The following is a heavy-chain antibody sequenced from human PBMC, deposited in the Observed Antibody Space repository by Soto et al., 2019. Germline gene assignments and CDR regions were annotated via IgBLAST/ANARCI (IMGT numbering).Heavy chain of an antibody. Sequence: GGSLRLSCAASGFTFSSYAMHWVRQAPGKGLEWVAVISYDGSNKYYADSVKGRFTISRDNSKNTLYLQMNSLRAEDTAVYYCARDKYYYGSVPFDPWGQGTLVTVSS. V-gene: IGHV3-30-3*01. J-gene: IGHJ5*02. CDR1: GFTFSSYA. CDR3: ARDKYYYGSVPFDP. CDR2: ISYDGSNK. D-gene: IGHD3-10*01.